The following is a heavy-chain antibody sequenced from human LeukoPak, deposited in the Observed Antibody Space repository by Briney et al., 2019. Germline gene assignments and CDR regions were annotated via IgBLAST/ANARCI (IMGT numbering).Heavy chain of an antibody. J-gene: IGHJ4*02. CDR3: ARLTSIAARLPFDY. CDR1: GFTFSSYT. Sequence: GGSLRLSCAASGFTFSSYTMNWVRQPPGKGLEWVSSISSSSSYIYYADSVKGRFTISRDNAKNSLYLQMNSLRAEDTAVYYCARLTSIAARLPFDYWGQGTLVTVSS. D-gene: IGHD6-6*01. CDR2: ISSSSSYI. V-gene: IGHV3-21*01.